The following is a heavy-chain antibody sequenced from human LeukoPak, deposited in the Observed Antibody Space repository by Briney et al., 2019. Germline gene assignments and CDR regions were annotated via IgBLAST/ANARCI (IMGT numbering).Heavy chain of an antibody. V-gene: IGHV1-18*01. D-gene: IGHD2-2*01. CDR3: ARTLGHCSSTSCYVAPAYYYYYMDV. Sequence: ASVKVSCKASGYSFVFFGVSWVRQAPGQGLEWMGWIDSHNGDTKYAERLQGRVFMTTDTSTSTSYMELRSLRSDDTAVYYCARTLGHCSSTSCYVAPAYYYYYMDVWGKGTTVTVSS. CDR2: IDSHNGDT. CDR1: GYSFVFFG. J-gene: IGHJ6*03.